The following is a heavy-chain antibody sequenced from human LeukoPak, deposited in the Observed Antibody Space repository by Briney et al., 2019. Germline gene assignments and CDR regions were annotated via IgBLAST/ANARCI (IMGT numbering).Heavy chain of an antibody. CDR1: GFTVSSNY. CDR2: IYSGGST. J-gene: IGHJ5*02. Sequence: GGSLRLSCAASGFTVSSNYMSWVRQALGKGLEWVSVIYSGGSTYYADSVKGRFTISRDNSKNTLYLQMNSLRAEDTAVYYCARNGGQQLGDWFDPWGQGTLVTVSS. D-gene: IGHD6-13*01. V-gene: IGHV3-66*01. CDR3: ARNGGQQLGDWFDP.